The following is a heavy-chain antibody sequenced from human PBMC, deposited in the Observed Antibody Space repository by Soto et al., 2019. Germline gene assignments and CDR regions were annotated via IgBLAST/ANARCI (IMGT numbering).Heavy chain of an antibody. D-gene: IGHD6-13*01. CDR1: GFSFGSFS. Sequence: GGSLRLSCAASGFSFGSFSMNWVRQAPGKGLEWVSSISSGSSYIYYADSVKGRFTISRENAKNSLSLQMNSLRAEDTAVYYCARGMYSSMDVWGQGTKVTVYS. V-gene: IGHV3-21*01. CDR2: ISSGSSYI. J-gene: IGHJ6*02. CDR3: ARGMYSSMDV.